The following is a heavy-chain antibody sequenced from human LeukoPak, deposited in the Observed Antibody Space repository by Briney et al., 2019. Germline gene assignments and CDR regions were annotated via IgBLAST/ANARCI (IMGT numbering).Heavy chain of an antibody. J-gene: IGHJ4*02. V-gene: IGHV1-2*02. CDR2: INPNSGGT. CDR1: GDTFTGYY. CDR3: ARDGIYSYGYSLFDY. Sequence: ASVKVSCKASGDTFTGYYMHWVRQAPGQELEWMGWINPNSGGTNYAQKFQGRVTMTRDTSISTAYMELSRLRSDDTAVYYCARDGIYSYGYSLFDYWGQGTLVTVSS. D-gene: IGHD5-18*01.